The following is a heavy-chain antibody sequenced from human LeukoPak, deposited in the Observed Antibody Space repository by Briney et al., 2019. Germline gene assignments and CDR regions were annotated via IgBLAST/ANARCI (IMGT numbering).Heavy chain of an antibody. V-gene: IGHV1-2*02. CDR2: INPNSGGT. CDR1: GYTFTGYY. Sequence: ASVKVSCKASGYTFTGYYMLWVRQAPGQGLEWMGWINPNSGGTNYAQKFQGRVTMTRDTSISTAYMELSRLRSDDTAVYYCARDGYYYDSSGSSYDYWGQGTLVTVSS. CDR3: ARDGYYYDSSGSSYDY. J-gene: IGHJ4*02. D-gene: IGHD3-22*01.